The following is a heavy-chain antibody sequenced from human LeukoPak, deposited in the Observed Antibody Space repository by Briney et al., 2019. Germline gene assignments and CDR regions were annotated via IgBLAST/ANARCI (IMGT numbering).Heavy chain of an antibody. D-gene: IGHD5-18*01. V-gene: IGHV3-7*01. CDR1: GFTFENYW. Sequence: GGSLRLSCAASGFTFENYWMSWVRQVPRKGPEWVANIKQDGSVEHYLDSVKGRFTISRDNAKNSLFLQMNSLIAEDTAVYYCARWAGVTDQWGQGALVTVSS. J-gene: IGHJ4*02. CDR2: IKQDGSVE. CDR3: ARWAGVTDQ.